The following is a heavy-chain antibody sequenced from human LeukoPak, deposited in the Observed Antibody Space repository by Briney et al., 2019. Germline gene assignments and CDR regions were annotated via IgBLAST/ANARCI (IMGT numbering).Heavy chain of an antibody. CDR3: AKGGSRGWPFDY. V-gene: IGHV3-23*01. D-gene: IGHD6-19*01. J-gene: IGHJ4*02. Sequence: PGGSLRLSCAASGFTFSSYAMSWVRQAPGKGLEWVSAISGSGGSTYYADSVKGRFTISRDNSKNTLYPQMNSLRAEGTAVYYCAKGGSRGWPFDYWGQGTLVTVSS. CDR1: GFTFSSYA. CDR2: ISGSGGST.